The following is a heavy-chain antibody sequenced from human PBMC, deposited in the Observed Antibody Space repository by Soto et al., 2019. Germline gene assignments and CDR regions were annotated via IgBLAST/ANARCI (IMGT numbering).Heavy chain of an antibody. V-gene: IGHV5-10-1*01. J-gene: IGHJ6*02. CDR1: GYSFTSYW. Sequence: PAESLKISCKVSGYSFTSYWISWVRPMPGKGRGWVGRIDPRDSYTNYSPSLQGHVTIPAHKPISTAYLQWSSLKASDTGMYYCARLQDYYDSSGLDYYYGMDVWGQGPTVTVSS. CDR2: IDPRDSYT. D-gene: IGHD3-22*01. CDR3: ARLQDYYDSSGLDYYYGMDV.